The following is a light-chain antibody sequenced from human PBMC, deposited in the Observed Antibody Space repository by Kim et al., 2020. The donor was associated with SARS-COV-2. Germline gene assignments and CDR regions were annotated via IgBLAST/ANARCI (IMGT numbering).Light chain of an antibody. CDR2: NTD. V-gene: IGLV7-43*01. CDR3: LLYYGRARV. Sequence: QTVVTQEPSLTVSPGGTVTLTCASSTGAVTSNYYPNWLQQKPGQAPRSLIYNTDNKHSWTPARFSGSLLGGKAALTLSGVQPEDEAEYYCLLYYGRARVFGGGTQLTVL. J-gene: IGLJ3*02. CDR1: TGAVTSNYY.